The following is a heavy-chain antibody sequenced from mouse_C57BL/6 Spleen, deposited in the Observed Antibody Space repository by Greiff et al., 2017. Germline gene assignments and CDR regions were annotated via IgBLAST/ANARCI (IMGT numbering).Heavy chain of an antibody. CDR2: IHPNSGST. D-gene: IGHD2-1*01. Sequence: QVQLQQPGAELVKPGASVKLSCKASGYTFTSYWMHWVKQKPGQGLEWIGMIHPNSGSTNYNEKFKSKATLTVDKSSSTAYMQLSSLTSEDSAVYYCARDRGNYDYAMDDWGQGTSVTVSS. V-gene: IGHV1-64*01. J-gene: IGHJ4*01. CDR1: GYTFTSYW. CDR3: ARDRGNYDYAMDD.